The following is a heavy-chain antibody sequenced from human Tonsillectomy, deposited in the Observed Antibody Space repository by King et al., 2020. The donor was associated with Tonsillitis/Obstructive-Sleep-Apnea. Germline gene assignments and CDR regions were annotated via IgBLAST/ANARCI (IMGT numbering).Heavy chain of an antibody. J-gene: IGHJ6*03. CDR1: GYSFTGYF. V-gene: IGHV1-2*06. CDR3: ARDFEWLRRDYYYYYYMDV. Sequence: VQLVQSGAEVKKPGASVKVSCKASGYSFTGYFMHWVRQAPGQGLEWMGRINPNSGGTNYAQAFQGRVTMTRDTSISTAYMELSRLRSDDTAVYYCARDFEWLRRDYYYYYYMDVWGKGTTVTVSS. CDR2: INPNSGGT. D-gene: IGHD5-12*01.